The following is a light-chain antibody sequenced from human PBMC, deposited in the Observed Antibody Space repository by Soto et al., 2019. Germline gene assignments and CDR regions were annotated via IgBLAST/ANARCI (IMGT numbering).Light chain of an antibody. CDR3: QQRGNWPLT. CDR1: HSVSNY. J-gene: IGKJ4*01. Sequence: EIVLTQSPATLSLSPGERATLSCRASHSVSNYLAWYQQKPGQAPRLLIYDASNRATGIPARFSGSGSGTDFTLPISSLEPEDFAVYYCQQRGNWPLTFGGGTKVDIK. V-gene: IGKV3-11*01. CDR2: DAS.